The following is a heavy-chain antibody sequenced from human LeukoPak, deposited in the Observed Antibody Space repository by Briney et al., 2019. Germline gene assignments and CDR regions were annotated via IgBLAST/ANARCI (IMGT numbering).Heavy chain of an antibody. V-gene: IGHV3-21*01. CDR1: GFTFSSYS. Sequence: GGSLRLSCAASGFTFSSYSMNWVRQAPGKGLEWVSSISSSSSYIYYADSVKGRFTISRDNAKNSLYLQMNSLRAEDTAVYYCARDQVAVAGLAFEIWGQGTMVTVSS. CDR2: ISSSSSYI. J-gene: IGHJ3*02. D-gene: IGHD6-19*01. CDR3: ARDQVAVAGLAFEI.